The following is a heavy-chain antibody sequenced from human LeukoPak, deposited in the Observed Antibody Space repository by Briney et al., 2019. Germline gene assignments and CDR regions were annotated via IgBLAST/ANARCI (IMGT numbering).Heavy chain of an antibody. CDR2: ISSSGSTI. CDR3: ARGAVVAVAATEGYFDY. Sequence: QPGGSLRLSCAASGFTFSSYEMNWVRQAPGKGLEWVSYISSSGSTIYYADSVKGRFTISRDNAKNSLYLQMNSLRAEDTAVYYCARGAVVAVAATEGYFDYWGQGTLVTVSS. V-gene: IGHV3-48*03. CDR1: GFTFSSYE. J-gene: IGHJ4*02. D-gene: IGHD2-15*01.